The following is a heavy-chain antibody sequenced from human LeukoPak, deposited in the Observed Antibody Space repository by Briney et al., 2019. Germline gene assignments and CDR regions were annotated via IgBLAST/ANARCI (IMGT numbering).Heavy chain of an antibody. Sequence: GASVKVSCKASGGTFSSYAISWVRQAPGQGLEWMGGIIPIFGTANYAQKFQGRVTITADESTSTAYMELSSLRSEDTAVYYCARPNSGSYLGAFDIWGQGTMVTVSS. CDR3: ARPNSGSYLGAFDI. J-gene: IGHJ3*02. D-gene: IGHD1-26*01. CDR1: GGTFSSYA. V-gene: IGHV1-69*13. CDR2: IIPIFGTA.